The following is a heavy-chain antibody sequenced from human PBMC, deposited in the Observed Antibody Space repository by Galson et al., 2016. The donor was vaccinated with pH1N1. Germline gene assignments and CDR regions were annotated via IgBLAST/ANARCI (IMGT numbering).Heavy chain of an antibody. D-gene: IGHD4-17*01. J-gene: IGHJ5*02. CDR1: GYSFTNYW. CDR3: ARPTGHGDSLSGFET. V-gene: IGHV5-51*01. CDR2: IYPGDSDT. Sequence: QSGAEVKKPGESLKISCKGSGYSFTNYWIGWVRQMSGKGLEWMGIIYPGDSDTRYSPSFQGQVTISADKSSGTAYLQWSSLRAPDTAMYYCARPTGHGDSLSGFETWGQGTLVTVSS.